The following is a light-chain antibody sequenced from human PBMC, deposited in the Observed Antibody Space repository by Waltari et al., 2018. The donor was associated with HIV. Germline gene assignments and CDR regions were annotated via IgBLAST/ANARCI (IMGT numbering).Light chain of an antibody. CDR2: GEN. CDR3: NCLDSSGNRVM. V-gene: IGLV3-19*01. J-gene: IGLJ3*02. CDR1: DLKKNY. Sequence: SSELTQDPSVSVALGQTVRITCQGDDLKKNYATWFQKKPGQAPIVVIYGENKRSSWTPDRFSGSSLGDTASLTITGIQAEDEADYYCNCLDSSGNRVMFGGGTKVAVL.